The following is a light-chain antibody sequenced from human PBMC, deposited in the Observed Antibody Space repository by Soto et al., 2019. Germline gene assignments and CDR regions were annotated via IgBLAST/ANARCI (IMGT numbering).Light chain of an antibody. V-gene: IGLV2-11*01. Sequence: QSALTQPRSVSASPGQSVTISCTGTSSNVGGYNYVSWYQQNPGKAPKLMIYDATKRPSGVPDRFSGSKSGNAAYLTISGLQAEDEADYYCCSYAASYTLVFGGGTKVTVL. CDR1: SSNVGGYNY. CDR2: DAT. CDR3: CSYAASYTLV. J-gene: IGLJ2*01.